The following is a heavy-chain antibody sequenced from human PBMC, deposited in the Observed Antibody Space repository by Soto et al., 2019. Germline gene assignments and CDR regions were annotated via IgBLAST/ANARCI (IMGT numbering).Heavy chain of an antibody. CDR2: IYYSGST. J-gene: IGHJ6*03. D-gene: IGHD1-1*01. V-gene: IGHV4-31*03. CDR1: GGSISSGGYY. CDR3: AREGTGWGYYYYMDV. Sequence: QVQLQESGPALVKPSQTLSLTCTVSGGSISSGGYYWSWIRQHPGKGLEWIGYIYYSGSTYYNPSLNSRGTIPADTSQNQYSLKLSSVTAADTAVYYCAREGTGWGYYYYMDVWGKGTTVTVSS.